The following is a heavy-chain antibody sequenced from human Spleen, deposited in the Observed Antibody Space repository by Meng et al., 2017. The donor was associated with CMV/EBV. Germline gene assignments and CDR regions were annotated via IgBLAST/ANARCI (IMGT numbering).Heavy chain of an antibody. Sequence: GGSLRLSCAASGFTFSSYAMHWVRQAPGKGPEWVALISYDGSNKYYADSVKGRFTISRDNSKTTLYLQMNSLRAEDTAVYYCARDKSGAFAMDVWGQGTTVTVSS. CDR2: ISYDGSNK. CDR3: ARDKSGAFAMDV. J-gene: IGHJ6*02. D-gene: IGHD1-26*01. CDR1: GFTFSSYA. V-gene: IGHV3-30*04.